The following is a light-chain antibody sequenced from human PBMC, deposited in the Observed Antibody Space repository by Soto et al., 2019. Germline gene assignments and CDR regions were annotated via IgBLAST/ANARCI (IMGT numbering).Light chain of an antibody. Sequence: DIQMTQSPSSLSASVGDRVTITCQASQDISDYLNWYHQKPGKAPKFLIYDASYLETGVPSRFSGSGSGTDFNFTISSLQPEDIGTYYCQQYQSLPFTFGPGTTVDIK. V-gene: IGKV1-33*01. J-gene: IGKJ3*01. CDR3: QQYQSLPFT. CDR2: DAS. CDR1: QDISDY.